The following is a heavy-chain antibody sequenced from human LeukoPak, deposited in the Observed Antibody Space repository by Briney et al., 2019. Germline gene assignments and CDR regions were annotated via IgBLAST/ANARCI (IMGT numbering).Heavy chain of an antibody. CDR2: MYYSGGT. V-gene: IGHV4-39*07. CDR3: AGYRVRAVCFDY. Sequence: PSETLSLTCTVSGGSISSSSYYWGWIRQPPGKGLEWIGSMYYSGGTYYSPSLKSRLIISVDTSKNQFSLRLSSVTAADTAIYYCAGYRVRAVCFDYWGQGTLVTVSS. D-gene: IGHD1-26*01. J-gene: IGHJ4*02. CDR1: GGSISSSSYY.